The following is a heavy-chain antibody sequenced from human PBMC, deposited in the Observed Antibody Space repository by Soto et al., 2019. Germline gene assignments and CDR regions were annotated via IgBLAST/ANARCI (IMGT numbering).Heavy chain of an antibody. J-gene: IGHJ4*02. D-gene: IGHD2-2*01. CDR2: TYYRSKWYN. V-gene: IGHV6-1*01. CDR3: ARVVCSSTSCYFGFDY. CDR1: GDSVSSNSAA. Sequence: SQTLSLTCAISGDSVSSNSAAWNWIRQSPSRGLEWLGRTYYRSKWYNDYAVSVKSRITINPDTSKNQFSLQLNSVTPEDTAVYYCARVVCSSTSCYFGFDYWGQGTLVTVSS.